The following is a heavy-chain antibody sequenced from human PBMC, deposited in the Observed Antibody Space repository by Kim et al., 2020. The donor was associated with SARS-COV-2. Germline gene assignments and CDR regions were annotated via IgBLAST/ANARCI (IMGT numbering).Heavy chain of an antibody. D-gene: IGHD3-3*01. J-gene: IGHJ6*02. CDR2: INAGNGNT. V-gene: IGHV1-3*01. CDR3: ARDQVTIFGVVIYYGMDV. CDR1: GYTFTSYA. Sequence: ASVKVSCKASGYTFTSYAMHWVRQAPGQRLEWMGWINAGNGNTKYSQKFQGRVTITRDTSASTAYMELSSLRSEDTAVYYCARDQVTIFGVVIYYGMDVWGQGTTVTVSS.